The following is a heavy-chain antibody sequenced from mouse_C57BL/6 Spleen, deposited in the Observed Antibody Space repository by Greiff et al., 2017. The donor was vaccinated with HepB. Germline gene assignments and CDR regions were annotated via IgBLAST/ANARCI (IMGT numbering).Heavy chain of an antibody. CDR2: INPSNGGT. Sequence: QVQLKQPGTELVKPGASVKLSCKASGYTFTSYWMHWVKQRPGQGLEWIGNINPSNGGTNYNEKFKSKATLTVDKSSSTAYMQLSSLTSEDSAVYYCARLVLYGYWYFDVWGTGTTVTVSS. CDR1: GYTFTSYW. D-gene: IGHD1-1*01. J-gene: IGHJ1*03. V-gene: IGHV1-53*01. CDR3: ARLVLYGYWYFDV.